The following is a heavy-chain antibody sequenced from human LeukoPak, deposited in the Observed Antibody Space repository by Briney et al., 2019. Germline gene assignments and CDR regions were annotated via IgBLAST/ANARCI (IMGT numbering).Heavy chain of an antibody. CDR2: ITTNSGGT. CDR3: FVAGTVKPF. D-gene: IGHD6-19*01. J-gene: IGHJ4*02. Sequence: ASVKVSCKAFGYTFTAYYLHWVRQAPGQGLEWMGRITTNSGGTTYAQSFQGRVTMTRDTSISTAHMGMDRLTSDDTAMYYCFVAGTVKPFWGQGTLVIVSS. CDR1: GYTFTAYY. V-gene: IGHV1-2*06.